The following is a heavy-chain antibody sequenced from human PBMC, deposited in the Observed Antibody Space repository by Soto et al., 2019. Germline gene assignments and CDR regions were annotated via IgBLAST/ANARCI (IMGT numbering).Heavy chain of an antibody. Sequence: LRLSCAASGFTFSSYAMSWVRQAPGTGLEWVSAISGSGGSTYYADSVKGRLTISRDNSKNTLYLQMNSLRAEDTAVYYCAKDPKRFLHHWFDPWGQGTLVTVSS. J-gene: IGHJ5*02. CDR1: GFTFSSYA. CDR2: ISGSGGST. CDR3: AKDPKRFLHHWFDP. V-gene: IGHV3-23*01. D-gene: IGHD3-10*01.